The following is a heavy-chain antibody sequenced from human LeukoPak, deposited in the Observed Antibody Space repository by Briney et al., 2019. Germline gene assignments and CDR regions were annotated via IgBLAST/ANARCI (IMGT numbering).Heavy chain of an antibody. CDR3: AKDPDIAAAGRGDY. Sequence: PGGSLRLSCAASGFLFRTYGMNWVRQPPGKGLEWVAVISYDGSNKYYADSVKGRFTISRDNSKNTLYLQMNSLRAEDTAVYYCAKDPDIAAAGRGDYWGQGTLVTVSS. V-gene: IGHV3-30*18. CDR2: ISYDGSNK. D-gene: IGHD6-13*01. CDR1: GFLFRTYG. J-gene: IGHJ4*02.